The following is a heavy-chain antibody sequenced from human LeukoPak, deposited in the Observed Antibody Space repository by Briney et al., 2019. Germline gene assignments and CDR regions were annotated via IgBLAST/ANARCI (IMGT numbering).Heavy chain of an antibody. CDR3: ASGFAPYSAY. Sequence: SETLSLTCAVYGGSFSGYYWSWIRQPPGKGLEWIGEINHSGSTNYNPSLKSRVTISVDTSKNQFSLKLSSVTAADTAVYYCASGFAPYSAYWGQGTLVTVSS. J-gene: IGHJ4*02. V-gene: IGHV4-34*01. CDR2: INHSGST. D-gene: IGHD2-15*01. CDR1: GGSFSGYY.